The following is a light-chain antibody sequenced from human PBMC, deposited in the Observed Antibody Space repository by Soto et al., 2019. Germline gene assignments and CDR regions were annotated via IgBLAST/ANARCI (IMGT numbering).Light chain of an antibody. CDR3: LQDINYPWT. J-gene: IGKJ1*01. CDR1: QTISSW. V-gene: IGKV1-5*01. CDR2: GAS. Sequence: DIQMTQSPSTLSGSVGDRVTITCRASQTISSWLAWYQQKPGKAPKVLIYGASNLQSGVPPRFSGSGSGTDFTLAISSLQPEDSATYYCLQDINYPWTLGQGTKVDIK.